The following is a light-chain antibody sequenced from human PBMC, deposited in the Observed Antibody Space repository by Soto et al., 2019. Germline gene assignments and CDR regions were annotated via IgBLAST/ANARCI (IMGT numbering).Light chain of an antibody. J-gene: IGLJ3*02. CDR2: NNN. V-gene: IGLV1-47*02. Sequence: QSVLTQTPSASGTPGQRVTMSCSGSSSNIENNFVYWYQHLPGTAPRLLIYNNNQRPSRVPDRFSGSKSGASASLTISGLRSDDAGDYYCATWDVSLSGRVFGGGTKLTVL. CDR1: SSNIENNF. CDR3: ATWDVSLSGRV.